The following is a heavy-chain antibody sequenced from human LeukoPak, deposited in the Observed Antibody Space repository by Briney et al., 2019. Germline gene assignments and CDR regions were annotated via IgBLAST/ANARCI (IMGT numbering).Heavy chain of an antibody. CDR3: ASTRDYYDSSGYYPWYAFDI. Sequence: GGSLRLSCAASGFTFSSYSMNWVRQAPGKGLEWVAVISYDGSNKYYADSVKGRFTISRDNSKNTLYLQMNSLRAEDTAVYYCASTRDYYDSSGYYPWYAFDIWGQGTMVTVSS. J-gene: IGHJ3*02. D-gene: IGHD3-22*01. V-gene: IGHV3-30*03. CDR2: ISYDGSNK. CDR1: GFTFSSYS.